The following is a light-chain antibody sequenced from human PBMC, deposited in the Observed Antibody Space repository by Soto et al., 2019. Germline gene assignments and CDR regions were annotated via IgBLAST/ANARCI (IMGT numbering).Light chain of an antibody. CDR2: AAS. J-gene: IGKJ1*01. CDR3: QQSYSSPRT. V-gene: IGKV1-39*01. Sequence: DIKMTQSPSSLSASVEDRVIITCRASQSISNHLNWYQQKPGKAPKLLIFAASSLQSGVPSRFSGSRSGPDFTLTISSLQPEDFATYYCQQSYSSPRTFGQGTKVDIK. CDR1: QSISNH.